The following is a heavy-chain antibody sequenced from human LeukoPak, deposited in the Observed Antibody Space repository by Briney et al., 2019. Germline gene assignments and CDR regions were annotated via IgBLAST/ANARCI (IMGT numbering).Heavy chain of an antibody. D-gene: IGHD3-10*01. CDR2: IYISGST. CDR3: ARFHGSGFYLDY. Sequence: SETLSLTCTVSGGSISNYYWSWVRQPAGKGMGWIGRIYISGSTNYNPSLTRRVTISVDKSKNQFSLKLSSVTAADTAVYYCARFHGSGFYLDYWGQGTLVTVSS. CDR1: GGSISNYY. J-gene: IGHJ4*02. V-gene: IGHV4-4*07.